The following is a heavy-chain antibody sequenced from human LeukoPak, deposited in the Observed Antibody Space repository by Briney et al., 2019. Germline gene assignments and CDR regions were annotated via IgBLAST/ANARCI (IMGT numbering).Heavy chain of an antibody. V-gene: IGHV3-23*01. Sequence: GGSLRLSCAASGFTFSSHAMSWVRQAPGKGLEWVSAISGSGGSTYYADSVKGRFTISRDNSKNTLYLQMNSLRAEDTAVYYCAKDRYYYDSSGYFYNWFDPWGQGTLVTVSS. J-gene: IGHJ5*02. CDR1: GFTFSSHA. CDR2: ISGSGGST. D-gene: IGHD3-22*01. CDR3: AKDRYYYDSSGYFYNWFDP.